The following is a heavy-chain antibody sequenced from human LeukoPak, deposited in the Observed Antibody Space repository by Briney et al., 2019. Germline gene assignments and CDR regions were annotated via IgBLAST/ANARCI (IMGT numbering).Heavy chain of an antibody. J-gene: IGHJ4*02. CDR2: ISGSGGST. CDR3: AKPDLIAVAGTRVERGPDY. V-gene: IGHV3-23*01. D-gene: IGHD6-19*01. Sequence: GGSLRLSCAASGFTFSSYAMSWVRQAPGKGLEWVSAISGSGGSTYYADSAKGRFTISRDNSKNTLYLQMNSLRAEDTAVYYCAKPDLIAVAGTRVERGPDYWGQGTLVTVSS. CDR1: GFTFSSYA.